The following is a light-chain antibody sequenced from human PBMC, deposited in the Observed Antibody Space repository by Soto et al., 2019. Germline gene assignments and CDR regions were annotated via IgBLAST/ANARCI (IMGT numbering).Light chain of an antibody. V-gene: IGKV3-15*01. J-gene: IGKJ4*01. CDR2: GAS. CDR1: QSLSSN. CDR3: QQRSNWLT. Sequence: EIVMTQSPATLSVSPGERATLSCRASQSLSSNLAWYQQKPGQAPRLLIHGASTRATGIPARFSGSGSGTEFTLTISSLEPEDFAVYYCQQRSNWLTFGGGTKVDI.